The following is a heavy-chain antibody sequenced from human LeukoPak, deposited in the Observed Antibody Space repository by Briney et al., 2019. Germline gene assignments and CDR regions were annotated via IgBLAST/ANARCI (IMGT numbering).Heavy chain of an antibody. Sequence: GGSLRLSCTTSGFTFGDYAMGWVRQAPGKGLEWVGFVRSKTFGGTTEYAASVKGRFTISRDDSKSIAYLQMNSLKIEDSAVYYCTRHDGFEYWGQGTLVTVSS. CDR2: VRSKTFGGTT. CDR3: TRHDGFEY. CDR1: GFTFGDYA. J-gene: IGHJ4*01. V-gene: IGHV3-49*04. D-gene: IGHD1-1*01.